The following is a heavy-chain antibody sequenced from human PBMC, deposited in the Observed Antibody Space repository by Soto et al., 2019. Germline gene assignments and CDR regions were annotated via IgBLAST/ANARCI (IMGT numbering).Heavy chain of an antibody. J-gene: IGHJ3*01. CDR2: IIPIPDIT. V-gene: IGHV1-69*08. CDR1: GGTFSTYI. CDR3: ARDRITTRGDAFDL. D-gene: IGHD3-3*01. Sequence: QVQLVQSGAEVRKPGSSVKVSCKAPGGTFSTYIISWVRQAPGQGLDWMGRIIPIPDITNYAQKFQGRVTVTADRSTNTAYMELTSLKSEDTAVYYCARDRITTRGDAFDLWGQGTMVTVSS.